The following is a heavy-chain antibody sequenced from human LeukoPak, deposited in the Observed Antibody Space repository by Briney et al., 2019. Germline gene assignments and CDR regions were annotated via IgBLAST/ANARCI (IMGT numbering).Heavy chain of an antibody. CDR1: GLIFSGYG. D-gene: IGHD6-19*01. CDR2: IRYDGTNQ. J-gene: IGHJ4*02. CDR3: AKVGSGWYGVDY. V-gene: IGHV3-30*02. Sequence: GGSLRLSCAAPGLIFSGYGMHWVRQAPGKGLEWMAFIRYDGTNQYYANSVKGRFTISRDNSKNTLYLQMNSLRVEDTAVYYCAKVGSGWYGVDYWGQGTLVTVSS.